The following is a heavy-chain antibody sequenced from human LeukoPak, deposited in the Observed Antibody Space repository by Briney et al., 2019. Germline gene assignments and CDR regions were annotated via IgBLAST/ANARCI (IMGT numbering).Heavy chain of an antibody. CDR2: ISGSGGST. Sequence: GGSLRLSCAASGFTFSSYAMSWVRQAPGKGLEWVSAISGSGGSTYYADSVKGRFIISRDNSKNTLYLQMNSLRAEDTAVYYCAKDWYYYGSGRKTPFDYWGQGTLVTVSS. CDR3: AKDWYYYGSGRKTPFDY. V-gene: IGHV3-23*01. J-gene: IGHJ4*02. CDR1: GFTFSSYA. D-gene: IGHD3-10*01.